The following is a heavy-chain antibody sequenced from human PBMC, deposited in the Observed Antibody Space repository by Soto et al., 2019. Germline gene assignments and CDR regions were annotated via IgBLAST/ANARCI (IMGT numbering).Heavy chain of an antibody. CDR1: GFIFSDYY. Sequence: QVQLVESGGGVVQPGRSLRLSCAASGFIFSDYYMHWVRQAPGKGLEWVAVISHDGSKKYYADSVKGRFAISSDNSKNTLYLQMNSLRPDDTAVNYCARSSYDDVLTGWSMDVWGQGTMVTVSS. J-gene: IGHJ6*02. CDR2: ISHDGSKK. D-gene: IGHD3-9*01. V-gene: IGHV3-30*09. CDR3: ARSSYDDVLTGWSMDV.